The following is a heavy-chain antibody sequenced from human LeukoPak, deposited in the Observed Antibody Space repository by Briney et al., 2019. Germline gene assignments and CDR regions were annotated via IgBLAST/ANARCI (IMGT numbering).Heavy chain of an antibody. CDR1: GFTFSNYA. V-gene: IGHV3-23*01. J-gene: IGHJ4*02. CDR2: ISGSGVTT. CDR3: AKESPHFDY. Sequence: GGPLRLSCAASGFTFSNYAMSWVRQAPGKGLEWVSTISGSGVTTYYVDSVKGRFTISRDNSKNTLYLQMNSLRAEDTAIFYCAKESPHFDYWGQGTLVTVSS.